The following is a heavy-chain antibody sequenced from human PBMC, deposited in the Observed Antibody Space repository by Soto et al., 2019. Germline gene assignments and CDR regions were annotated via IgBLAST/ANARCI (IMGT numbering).Heavy chain of an antibody. CDR3: ARGNYESSGYPDF. J-gene: IGHJ4*02. V-gene: IGHV3-33*01. Sequence: QVPLVESGGGVVQPGRSLTLSCAVSGFTFRNYGMHWVRQAPGKGPEWVAVIWYDGSRKYYVDSVKGRFTISRDNSKNTLYLQMNSLRAEDTAVYYCARGNYESSGYPDFWGQGTLVAVSS. CDR1: GFTFRNYG. D-gene: IGHD3-22*01. CDR2: IWYDGSRK.